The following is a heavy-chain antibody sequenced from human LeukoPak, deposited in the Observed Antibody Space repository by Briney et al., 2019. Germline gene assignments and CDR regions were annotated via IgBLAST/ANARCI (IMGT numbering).Heavy chain of an antibody. Sequence: PGGSLRLSCAASGFTFSSYAMHWVRQAPGKGLEWVAVISYDGSNKYYADSVKGRFTISRDNSKNTLYLQMNSLRAEDTAVYYCARDTAMAIYYYYYYGMDVWGQGTTVTVSS. D-gene: IGHD5-18*01. CDR2: ISYDGSNK. J-gene: IGHJ6*02. CDR3: ARDTAMAIYYYYYYGMDV. V-gene: IGHV3-30-3*01. CDR1: GFTFSSYA.